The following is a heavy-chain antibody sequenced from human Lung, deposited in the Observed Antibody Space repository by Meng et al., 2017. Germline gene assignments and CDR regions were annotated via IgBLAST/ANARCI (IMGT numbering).Heavy chain of an antibody. V-gene: IGHV7-4-1*02. J-gene: IGHJ5*02. Sequence: QVQLVQSGAELKKPGASVKVSCKASGYTFTTYTINWVRQAHGRGLEWMGWISTNTGNQTYVQGFTGRFVFSLDTSVSTAYLQISSLEAADTAVYYCARGGDFDPWGQGTLVTVSS. CDR1: GYTFTTYT. CDR3: ARGGDFDP. CDR2: ISTNTGNQ. D-gene: IGHD2/OR15-2a*01.